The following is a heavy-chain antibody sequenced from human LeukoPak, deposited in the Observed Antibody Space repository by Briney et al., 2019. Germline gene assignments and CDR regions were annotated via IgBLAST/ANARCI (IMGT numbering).Heavy chain of an antibody. CDR3: ARQLCSGGRCYYAMDV. CDR1: GYSFTSYW. CDR2: IYPGDSDT. D-gene: IGHD2-15*01. V-gene: IGHV5-51*01. J-gene: IGHJ6*02. Sequence: PGASLKISCKGSGYSFTSYWIGWVRQMPGKGLEWMGIIYPGDSDTRYSPSFQGQVTISADKSISTAYLQWSSLKASDTAMYYCARQLCSGGRCYYAMDVWGQGTTVTVSS.